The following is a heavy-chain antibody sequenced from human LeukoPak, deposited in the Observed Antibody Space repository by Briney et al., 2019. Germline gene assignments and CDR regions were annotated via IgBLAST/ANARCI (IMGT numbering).Heavy chain of an antibody. J-gene: IGHJ3*02. V-gene: IGHV4-4*07. Sequence: SETLSLTCTVPGDSISAFYWTWIRQPAGKGLEWIGRIYSSGNTNYNPSLMSRVTMSTDTSKNQFSLKLTSVTAADTAVYYCARERGNLRGDAFDIWGQGTMVTVSS. CDR2: IYSSGNT. D-gene: IGHD3-10*01. CDR3: ARERGNLRGDAFDI. CDR1: GDSISAFY.